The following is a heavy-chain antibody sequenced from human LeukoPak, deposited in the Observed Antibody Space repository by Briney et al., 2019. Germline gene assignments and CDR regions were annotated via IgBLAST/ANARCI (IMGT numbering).Heavy chain of an antibody. V-gene: IGHV3-7*03. CDR1: GLTFSSYA. D-gene: IGHD6-19*01. J-gene: IGHJ3*02. CDR3: ARGLAVTARGSFDI. CDR2: IKQDESEK. Sequence: GGSLRLSCAASGLTFSSYAMTWVRQAPGKGLEWVANIKQDESEKYYVDSVKGRFTISRDNAKNSLYLQMNSLRAEDTAVYYCARGLAVTARGSFDIWGQGTMVTVSS.